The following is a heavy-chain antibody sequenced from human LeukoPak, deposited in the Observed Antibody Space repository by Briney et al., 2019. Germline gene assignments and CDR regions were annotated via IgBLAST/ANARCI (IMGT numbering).Heavy chain of an antibody. Sequence: GGSLSLSCAASGFTFSSYSMNWLRQAPGKGLEWVSSISSSSSYIYYADSVKGRFTISRDNAKNSLYLQMNSLRAEDTAVYYCARDREVRGLFDYWGQGTLVTVSS. J-gene: IGHJ4*02. CDR2: ISSSSSYI. CDR3: ARDREVRGLFDY. CDR1: GFTFSSYS. D-gene: IGHD3-10*01. V-gene: IGHV3-21*06.